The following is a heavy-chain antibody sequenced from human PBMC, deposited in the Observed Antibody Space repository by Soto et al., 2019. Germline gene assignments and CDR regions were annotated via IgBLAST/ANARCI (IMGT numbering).Heavy chain of an antibody. D-gene: IGHD3-22*01. CDR3: AKDTVTYYYDSSGPTDY. CDR1: GFTFSSYA. V-gene: IGHV3-23*01. CDR2: ISGSGGST. Sequence: EVQLLESGGGLVQPGGSLRLSCAASGFTFSSYAMSWVRQAPGKGLEWVSAISGSGGSTYYADSVKGRFTISRDNSKNTLYLQMTSLRAEDTAVYYCAKDTVTYYYDSSGPTDYWGQGTLVTVSS. J-gene: IGHJ4*02.